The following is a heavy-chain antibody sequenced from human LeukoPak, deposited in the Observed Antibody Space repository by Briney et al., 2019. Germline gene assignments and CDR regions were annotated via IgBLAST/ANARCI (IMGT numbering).Heavy chain of an antibody. Sequence: SETLSLTCTVSGGSISSYYLSCIREPAGKGLEWIGRIYTSGSTNYNPSLKSRVTMSVDTSTDQFSLKLSSVTAADTAVYYCAGDPYYGSGSYYPSWAFDIWGQGTMVTVSS. D-gene: IGHD3-10*01. CDR3: AGDPYYGSGSYYPSWAFDI. CDR1: GGSISSYY. J-gene: IGHJ3*02. V-gene: IGHV4-4*07. CDR2: IYTSGST.